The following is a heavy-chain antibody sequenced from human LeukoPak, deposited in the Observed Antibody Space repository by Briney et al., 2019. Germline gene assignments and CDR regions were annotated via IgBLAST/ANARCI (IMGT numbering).Heavy chain of an antibody. J-gene: IGHJ4*02. CDR2: ISGSGGST. V-gene: IGHV3-23*01. D-gene: IGHD3-22*01. Sequence: GGSLRLSCAASGFTFSSYGMSWVRQAPGKGLEWVSAISGSGGSTYYADSVKGRFTISRDNSKNTLYLQMNSLRAEDTAVYFSARMYYHDSSDYYWAPDYWGQGTLVTVSS. CDR3: ARMYYHDSSDYYWAPDY. CDR1: GFTFSSYG.